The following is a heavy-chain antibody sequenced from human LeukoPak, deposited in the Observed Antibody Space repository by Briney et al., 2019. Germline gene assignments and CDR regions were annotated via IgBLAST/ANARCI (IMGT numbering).Heavy chain of an antibody. D-gene: IGHD1-26*01. J-gene: IGHJ4*02. Sequence: GGSLRLSCAASGFTFSSYAMSWVRQAPGKGLEWVANIKQDGTEKYYVDSVKGRFTISRDNARNSLYLQMNSLRAEDTAVYYCARPSLNSGSYFDYWGQGSLVTVSS. CDR1: GFTFSSYA. CDR2: IKQDGTEK. CDR3: ARPSLNSGSYFDY. V-gene: IGHV3-7*01.